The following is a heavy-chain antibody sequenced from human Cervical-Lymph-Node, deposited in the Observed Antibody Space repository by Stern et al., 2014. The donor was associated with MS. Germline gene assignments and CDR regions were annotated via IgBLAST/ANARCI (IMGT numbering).Heavy chain of an antibody. CDR3: ASPPPRRKWDDPNYGMDV. D-gene: IGHD1-1*01. CDR1: GYTFTNNW. Sequence: VQLGQSGAEVKKPGESLKISCKGSGYTFTNNWIAWVRQMPGKGLEWMGIIYPDDSDIRYSPSLQGQVTISADKSISPAYLQWSRLKAGDRAVYYCASPPPRRKWDDPNYGMDVWGQGTTVTVSS. CDR2: IYPDDSDI. J-gene: IGHJ6*02. V-gene: IGHV5-51*03.